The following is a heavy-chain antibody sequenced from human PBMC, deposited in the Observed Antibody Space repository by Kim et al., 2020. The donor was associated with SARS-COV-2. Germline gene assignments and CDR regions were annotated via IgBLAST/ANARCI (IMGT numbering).Heavy chain of an antibody. CDR2: ISSSGSTI. V-gene: IGHV3-48*03. CDR3: AREERGITIITRSFDY. J-gene: IGHJ4*02. Sequence: GGSLRLSCAASGFTFSSYEMNWVRQAPGKGLEWVSYISSSGSTIYYADSVKGRFTISRDNAKNSLYLQMNSLRAEDTAVYYCAREERGITIITRSFDYWGQGTLVTVSS. CDR1: GFTFSSYE. D-gene: IGHD3-3*01.